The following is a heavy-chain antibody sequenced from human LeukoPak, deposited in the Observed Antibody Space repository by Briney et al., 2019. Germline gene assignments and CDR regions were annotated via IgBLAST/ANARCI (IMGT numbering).Heavy chain of an antibody. Sequence: PGGSLRLSCVVSGFTFSNYWMHWVRQAPGEGLVWVSRINSDGRSTNYADSVKGRFTISRDNAKNTLYLQMNSLGAEDTAVYYCARGGKSISMIGVVWGQGTMVTVPS. CDR2: INSDGRST. CDR3: ARGGKSISMIGVV. J-gene: IGHJ3*01. V-gene: IGHV3-74*01. CDR1: GFTFSNYW. D-gene: IGHD3-22*01.